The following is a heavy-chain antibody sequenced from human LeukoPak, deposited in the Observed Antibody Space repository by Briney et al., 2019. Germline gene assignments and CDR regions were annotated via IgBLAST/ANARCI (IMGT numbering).Heavy chain of an antibody. D-gene: IGHD1-26*01. Sequence: KSGGSLRLSCAASGFTFSDYYMSWIRQAPGKGLEWVSYISSSGSTIYYADSVKGRFTISRDNAKNSLYLQMNSLRAEDTAVYYCARSRKVVGKNWFDPWGQGTLVTVSS. CDR1: GFTFSDYY. CDR3: ARSRKVVGKNWFDP. CDR2: ISSSGSTI. J-gene: IGHJ5*02. V-gene: IGHV3-11*01.